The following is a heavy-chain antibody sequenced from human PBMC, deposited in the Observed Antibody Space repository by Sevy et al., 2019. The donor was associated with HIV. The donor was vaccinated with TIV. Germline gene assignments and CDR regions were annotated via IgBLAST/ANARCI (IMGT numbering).Heavy chain of an antibody. J-gene: IGHJ6*02. CDR3: ARASYYYDSSGYYYYYYGMDV. D-gene: IGHD3-22*01. CDR2: INHSGST. CDR1: GGSFSGYY. V-gene: IGHV4-34*01. Sequence: SETLSLTCAVYGGSFSGYYWSWIHQPPGKGLEWIGEINHSGSTNYNPSLKSRVTISVDTSKNQFSLKLSSVTAADTAVYYCARASYYYDSSGYYYYYYGMDVWGQGTTVTVSS.